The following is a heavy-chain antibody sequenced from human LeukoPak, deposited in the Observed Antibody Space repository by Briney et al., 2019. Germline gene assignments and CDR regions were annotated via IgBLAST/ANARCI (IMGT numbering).Heavy chain of an antibody. Sequence: GGSLRLSCAASGFIVSTKYMGWVRQSPGKGLEWVSVIYGGGNTYYAHSVKGRFTISRDNSKNTLYLQMNSLSPEDTAVFYCAFQFGVATGLDYWGQGSLVTVSS. CDR1: GFIVSTKY. CDR2: IYGGGNT. CDR3: AFQFGVATGLDY. J-gene: IGHJ4*02. D-gene: IGHD3-3*01. V-gene: IGHV3-66*02.